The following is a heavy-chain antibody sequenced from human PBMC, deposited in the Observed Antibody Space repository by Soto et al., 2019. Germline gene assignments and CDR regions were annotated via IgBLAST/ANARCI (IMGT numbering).Heavy chain of an antibody. D-gene: IGHD4-17*01. CDR3: TTPSTTVTTYYYYYGMDV. CDR1: GFNFSNAW. CDR2: IKSKTDGGTT. J-gene: IGHJ6*02. V-gene: IGHV3-15*07. Sequence: PGGSLRLSCEASGFNFSNAWMNWVRQAPGKGPEWVGRIKSKTDGGTTDYAAPVKGRFTISRDDSKNTLYLQMNSLKTEDTAVYYCTTPSTTVTTYYYYYGMDVWGQGTTVTVSS.